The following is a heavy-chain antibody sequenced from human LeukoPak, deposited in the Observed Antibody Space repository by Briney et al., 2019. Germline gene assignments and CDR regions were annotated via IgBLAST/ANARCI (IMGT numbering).Heavy chain of an antibody. J-gene: IGHJ6*04. D-gene: IGHD2-15*01. V-gene: IGHV3-30*18. CDR3: VKDFYVVVALMDV. Sequence: GGSLRLSCAASGFTFSSYGMHWVRQAPGKGLEWVAVISYDGSNKYYADSVKGRFTISRDNSKNTLYLQMNSLRAEDTAVYYCVKDFYVVVALMDVWGKGTTVTVSS. CDR1: GFTFSSYG. CDR2: ISYDGSNK.